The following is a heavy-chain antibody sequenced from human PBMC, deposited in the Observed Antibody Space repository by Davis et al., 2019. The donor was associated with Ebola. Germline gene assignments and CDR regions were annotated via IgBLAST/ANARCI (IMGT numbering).Heavy chain of an antibody. D-gene: IGHD2-15*01. J-gene: IGHJ5*02. CDR1: GGTFSSYA. Sequence: SVKVSCKASGGTFSSYAISWVRQAPGQGLEWMGGIIPIFGTANYAQKFQGRVTITADESTSTAYMELSSLRSEDTAVYYCARGYCSGGTCYPIRLPYNWFDPWGQGTLVTVSS. V-gene: IGHV1-69*13. CDR2: IIPIFGTA. CDR3: ARGYCSGGTCYPIRLPYNWFDP.